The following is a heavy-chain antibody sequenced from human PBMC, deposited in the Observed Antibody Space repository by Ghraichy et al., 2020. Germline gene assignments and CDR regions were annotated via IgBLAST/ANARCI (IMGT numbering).Heavy chain of an antibody. V-gene: IGHV1-2*02. D-gene: IGHD1-26*01. Sequence: ASVKVSCKASGYTFTGNYVHWVRQAPGQGLEWMAWINPNTGDTNYAQKFQGRVTMTRDTSISTAYMELSRLTSDDTAVYYCVKGGPIVGTRTILFDIWGQGTMVTVSS. CDR3: VKGGPIVGTRTILFDI. CDR1: GYTFTGNY. CDR2: INPNTGDT. J-gene: IGHJ3*02.